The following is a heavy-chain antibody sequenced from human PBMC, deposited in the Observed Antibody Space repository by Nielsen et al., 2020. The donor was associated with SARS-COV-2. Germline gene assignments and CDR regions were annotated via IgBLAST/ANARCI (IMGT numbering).Heavy chain of an antibody. Sequence: SETLSLTCTVSGGSISSSSYYWGWIRQPPGKGLEWIGSIYYSGSTYYNPPLKSRVTISVDTSKNQFSLKLSSVTAADTAVYYCARDQRPLWFGELSRYYYYGMDVWGQGTTVTVSS. CDR3: ARDQRPLWFGELSRYYYYGMDV. J-gene: IGHJ6*02. D-gene: IGHD3-10*01. V-gene: IGHV4-39*07. CDR2: IYYSGST. CDR1: GGSISSSSYY.